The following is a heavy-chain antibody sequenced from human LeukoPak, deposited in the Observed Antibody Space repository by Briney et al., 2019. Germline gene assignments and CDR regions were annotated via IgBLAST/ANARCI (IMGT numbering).Heavy chain of an antibody. CDR1: GGSISSSSYY. D-gene: IGHD6-19*01. CDR3: ARGVTPRGIAVAGSTYFDY. V-gene: IGHV4-39*01. Sequence: SETLSLTCTVSGGSISSSSYYWGWIRQPPGKGLEWIGSIYYSGSTYYNPSLKSRVTISVDTSKSQFSLKLSSVTAADTAVYYCARGVTPRGIAVAGSTYFDYWGQGTLVTVPS. J-gene: IGHJ4*02. CDR2: IYYSGST.